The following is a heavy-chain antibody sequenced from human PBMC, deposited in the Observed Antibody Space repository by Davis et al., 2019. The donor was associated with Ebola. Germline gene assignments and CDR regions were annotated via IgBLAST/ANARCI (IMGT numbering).Heavy chain of an antibody. CDR3: ARGVGATTGWFDP. D-gene: IGHD1-26*01. J-gene: IGHJ5*02. CDR2: IYYSGST. V-gene: IGHV4-61*05. Sequence: MPSETLSLTCTVSGGSISSSSYYWSWIRQPPGKGLEWIGYIYYSGSTNYNPSLKSRVTISVDTSKNQFSLKLSSVTAADTAVYYCARGVGATTGWFDPWGQGTLVTVSS. CDR1: GGSISSSSYY.